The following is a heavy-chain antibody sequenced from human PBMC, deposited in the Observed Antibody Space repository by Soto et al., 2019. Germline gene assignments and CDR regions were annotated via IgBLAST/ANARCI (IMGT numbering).Heavy chain of an antibody. V-gene: IGHV3-33*01. CDR2: IWYDGSNK. CDR3: ARDFCPSCRYCSGGSRGCYFDY. CDR1: GFTFSSYG. Sequence: PGGSLRLSCAASGFTFSSYGMHWVRQAPGKGLEWVAVIWYDGSNKYYADSVKGRFTISRDNSKNTLYLQMNSLRAEDTAVYYCARDFCPSCRYCSGGSRGCYFDYWGQGTLVTVSS. D-gene: IGHD2-15*01. J-gene: IGHJ4*02.